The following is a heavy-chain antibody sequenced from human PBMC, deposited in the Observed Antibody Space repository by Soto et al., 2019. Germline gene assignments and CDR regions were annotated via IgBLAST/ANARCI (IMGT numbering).Heavy chain of an antibody. Sequence: PGGSLRLSCAASGFTFGSYAMSWVRQAPGKGLEWVSAISGSGGSTYYADSVKGRFTISRDNSKNTLYLQMNSLRAEDTAVYYCAKNLITMVRGASDYWGQGTLVTVSS. V-gene: IGHV3-23*01. D-gene: IGHD3-10*01. J-gene: IGHJ4*02. CDR3: AKNLITMVRGASDY. CDR1: GFTFGSYA. CDR2: ISGSGGST.